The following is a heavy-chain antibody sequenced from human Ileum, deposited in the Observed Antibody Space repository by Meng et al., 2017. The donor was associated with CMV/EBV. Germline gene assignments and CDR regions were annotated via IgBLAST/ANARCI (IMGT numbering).Heavy chain of an antibody. Sequence: QVRLHESGPGLVKPSETLSLTCTVSGGSISSYYWSWIRQPAGKGLEWMGRISTSGSTNYNPSLKSRVTMSVDASKNQFSLKLTSVTAADTAVYFFARTYSSSSGITFDYWGQGTLVTVSS. CDR2: ISTSGST. D-gene: IGHD6-6*01. CDR1: GGSISSYY. J-gene: IGHJ4*02. V-gene: IGHV4-4*07. CDR3: ARTYSSSSGITFDY.